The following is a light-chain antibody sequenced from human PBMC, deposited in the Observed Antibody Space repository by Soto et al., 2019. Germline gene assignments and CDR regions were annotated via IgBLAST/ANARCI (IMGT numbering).Light chain of an antibody. V-gene: IGKV1-5*01. Sequence: DIQMTQSPSTLSASVGDRVTIACRASQSISHWLAWYQQKPGKAPKPLIYDASSLESGVPSRFSGSGSGTEFTLTISSLQPDDFATYYCQQYNAYPVTFGRGTKVDIK. CDR3: QQYNAYPVT. CDR2: DAS. J-gene: IGKJ1*01. CDR1: QSISHW.